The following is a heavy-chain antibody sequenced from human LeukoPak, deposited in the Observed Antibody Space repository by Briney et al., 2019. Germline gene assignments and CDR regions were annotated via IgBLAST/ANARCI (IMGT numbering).Heavy chain of an antibody. Sequence: GASVKVSCKASGYTFTGYYMHWVRQAPGQGLEWMGRINPNSGGTNYAQKFQGRVTMTRDTSISTAYMELSRPRSDDTAVYYCARGGSGGSYDAFDIWGQGTMVTVSS. J-gene: IGHJ3*02. CDR1: GYTFTGYY. V-gene: IGHV1-2*06. CDR3: ARGGSGGSYDAFDI. D-gene: IGHD6-19*01. CDR2: INPNSGGT.